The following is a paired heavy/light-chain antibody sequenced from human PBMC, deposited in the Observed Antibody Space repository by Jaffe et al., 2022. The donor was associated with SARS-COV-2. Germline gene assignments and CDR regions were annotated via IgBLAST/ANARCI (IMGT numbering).Light chain of an antibody. CDR1: QSVSSSY. J-gene: IGKJ1*01. CDR3: QQYGSSRART. V-gene: IGKV3-20*01. Sequence: EIVLTQSPGTLSLSPGERATLSCRASQSVSSSYLAWYQQKPGQAPRLLIYGASSRATGIPDRFSGSGSGTDFTLTISRLEPEDFAVYYCQQYGSSRARTFGQGTKVEIK. CDR2: GAS.
Heavy chain of an antibody. V-gene: IGHV3-23*01. Sequence: EVQLLESGGGLVQPGGSLRLSCAASGFTFSSYAMSWVRQAPGKGLEWVSAISGSGGSTYYADSVKGRFTISRDNSKNTLYLQMNSLRAEDTAVYYCAKDLMGRRDGYNFRVDSWYPFDYWGQGTLVTVSS. CDR2: ISGSGGST. D-gene: IGHD5-12*01. CDR1: GFTFSSYA. J-gene: IGHJ4*02. CDR3: AKDLMGRRDGYNFRVDSWYPFDY.